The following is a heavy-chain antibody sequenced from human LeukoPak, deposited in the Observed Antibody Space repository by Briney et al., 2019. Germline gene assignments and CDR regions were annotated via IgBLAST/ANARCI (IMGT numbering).Heavy chain of an antibody. D-gene: IGHD2-2*01. J-gene: IGHJ5*02. Sequence: SETLSLTCTVSGGSISSGDYYWSWIRQPPGKGLEWIGYIYYSGSTYYNPSLKSRVTISVDTSKDQFSLKLSSVTAADTAVYYCARGWHCSSTSCEAWFDPWGQGTLVTVSS. V-gene: IGHV4-30-4*08. CDR3: ARGWHCSSTSCEAWFDP. CDR1: GGSISSGDYY. CDR2: IYYSGST.